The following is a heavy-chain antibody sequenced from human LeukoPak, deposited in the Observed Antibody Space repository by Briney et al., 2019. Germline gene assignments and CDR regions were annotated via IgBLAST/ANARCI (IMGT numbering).Heavy chain of an antibody. CDR3: ARDLGGIYFDY. Sequence: SETLSLTCTVSDXSISGYYWSWIRQPPGKGLEWIGSIHFSGSTNYNPSLRSRVTISVDTSKNQLSLKLSSVTAADTAVYYCARDLGGIYFDYWGQGTLVTVSS. CDR1: DXSISGYY. D-gene: IGHD1-26*01. V-gene: IGHV4-59*01. J-gene: IGHJ4*02. CDR2: IHFSGST.